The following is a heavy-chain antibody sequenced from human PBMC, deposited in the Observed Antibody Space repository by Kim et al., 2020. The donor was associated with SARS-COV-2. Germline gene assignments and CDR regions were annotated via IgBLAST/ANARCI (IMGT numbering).Heavy chain of an antibody. J-gene: IGHJ6*02. CDR3: ARPPRGVTTFKNYYYYGMDV. D-gene: IGHD4-17*01. CDR1: GYSFTSYW. CDR2: IDPSDSYT. V-gene: IGHV5-10-1*01. Sequence: GESLKISCKGSGYSFTSYWISWVRQMPGKGLEWMGRIDPSDSYTNYSPSFQGHVTISADKSISTAYLQWSSLKASDTAMYYCARPPRGVTTFKNYYYYGMDVWGQGTTVTVSS.